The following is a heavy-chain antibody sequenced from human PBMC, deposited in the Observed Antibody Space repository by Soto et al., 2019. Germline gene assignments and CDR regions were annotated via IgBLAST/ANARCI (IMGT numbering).Heavy chain of an antibody. CDR1: GFTLSSYA. CDR3: AREDHRKHGDYVAD. Sequence: QVQLVESGGGVVQPGRSLRLSCAASGFTLSSYAMHWVRQAPGKGLEWVAVISYDGSNKYYVDSVKGRFTITRDKSKNTVYLQMNSLSADDTAEYYCAREDHRKHGDYVADWGQETLVTVSS. V-gene: IGHV3-30-3*01. D-gene: IGHD4-17*01. CDR2: ISYDGSNK. J-gene: IGHJ4*02.